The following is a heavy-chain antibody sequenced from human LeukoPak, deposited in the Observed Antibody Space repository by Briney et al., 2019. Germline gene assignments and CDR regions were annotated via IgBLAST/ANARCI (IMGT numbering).Heavy chain of an antibody. V-gene: IGHV3-9*01. CDR2: ISWNSGSI. J-gene: IGHJ4*02. CDR1: GFTFDDYA. CDR3: AKVPQDY. Sequence: PGRSLRLSCAASGFTFDDYAMHWVRQAPGKGLEWVSGISWNSGSIGYADSVKGRFTISRDSSKNTLYLQMNSLRAEDTAVYYCAKVPQDYWGQGTLVTVSS.